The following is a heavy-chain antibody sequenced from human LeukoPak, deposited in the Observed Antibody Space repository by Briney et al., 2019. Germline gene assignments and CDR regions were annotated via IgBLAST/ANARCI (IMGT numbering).Heavy chain of an antibody. J-gene: IGHJ4*02. CDR1: GGTFSSYA. Sequence: SVKVSCKASGGTFSSYAISWVRQAPEQGLEWMGGIIPIFGTANYAQKFQGRVTITADESTSTAYMELSSLRSEDTAVYYCARLEITTVTTSDYWGQGTLVTVSS. V-gene: IGHV1-69*01. CDR2: IIPIFGTA. CDR3: ARLEITTVTTSDY. D-gene: IGHD4-17*01.